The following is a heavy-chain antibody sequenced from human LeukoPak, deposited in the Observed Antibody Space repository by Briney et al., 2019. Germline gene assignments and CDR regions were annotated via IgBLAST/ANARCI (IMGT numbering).Heavy chain of an antibody. D-gene: IGHD3-22*01. CDR2: ISSSGDII. Sequence: GGSLRLSCAASGFTFRYYYMSWIRQAPGKGLEWVSYISSSGDIIYYADSVKGRFTISRDNAKNSLYLQMNSLRAEDTALYYCARDMPDSSGSTSFDYWGQGTLVTVSS. V-gene: IGHV3-11*01. CDR1: GFTFRYYY. J-gene: IGHJ4*02. CDR3: ARDMPDSSGSTSFDY.